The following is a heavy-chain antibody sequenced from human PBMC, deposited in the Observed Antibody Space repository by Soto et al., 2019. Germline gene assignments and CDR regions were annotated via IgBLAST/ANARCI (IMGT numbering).Heavy chain of an antibody. CDR1: GFTFSSYG. Sequence: GGSLRLSCAASGFTFSSYGMHGVRQAPGKGLEWVAVISYDGSNKYYADSVKGRFTISRDNSKNTLYLQMNSLRAEDTAVYYCAKDLQDIVVVPAAILRGYYYYGMDVWGQGTTVTVSS. CDR3: AKDLQDIVVVPAAILRGYYYYGMDV. J-gene: IGHJ6*02. D-gene: IGHD2-2*02. V-gene: IGHV3-30*18. CDR2: ISYDGSNK.